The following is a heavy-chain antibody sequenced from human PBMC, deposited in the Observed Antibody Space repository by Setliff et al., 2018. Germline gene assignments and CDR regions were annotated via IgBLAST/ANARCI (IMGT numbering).Heavy chain of an antibody. D-gene: IGHD2-2*02. CDR3: ARDRQYCSSPTCYSSYFYYYGMDV. Sequence: PSETLSLTCAVYGGSFSGYYWSWIRQPPGTGLEWIGEIYHTGSTNYNPSLKSRVTISVDTSKNQFSLKLSSVTAADTAVYYCARDRQYCSSPTCYSSYFYYYGMDVWGQGTTVTVSS. CDR1: GGSFSGYY. V-gene: IGHV4-34*01. J-gene: IGHJ6*02. CDR2: IYHTGST.